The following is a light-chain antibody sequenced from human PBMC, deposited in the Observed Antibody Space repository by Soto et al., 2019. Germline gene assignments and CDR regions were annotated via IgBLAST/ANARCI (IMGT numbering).Light chain of an antibody. J-gene: IGKJ1*01. Sequence: EVVMTQSPATLSVSPGDRVTLSCRASQSVSNYLAWYQQKPGQAPRLLIFGASRRATGIPARFSGSGSGTEFTLTISSLQSEDFAVYHCHQYSNTFRTFGQGTKV. CDR2: GAS. CDR3: HQYSNTFRT. CDR1: QSVSNY. V-gene: IGKV3-15*01.